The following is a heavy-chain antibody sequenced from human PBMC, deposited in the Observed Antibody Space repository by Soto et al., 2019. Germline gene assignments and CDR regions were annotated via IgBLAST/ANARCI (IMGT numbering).Heavy chain of an antibody. V-gene: IGHV4-4*02. CDR2: IFHDGTA. CDR1: CVSIISGNW. D-gene: IGHD3-10*01. CDR3: VRLVYDTRLNYMYFDF. J-gene: IGHJ4*02. Sequence: PSETLSLTCAFSCVSIISGNWWTWVRQTPQRGLEYIGEIFHDGTANYYPSFERRVAISVDTSKNQFSLKLTSVTAADTAIYFCVRLVYDTRLNYMYFDFWGQGALVTVSS.